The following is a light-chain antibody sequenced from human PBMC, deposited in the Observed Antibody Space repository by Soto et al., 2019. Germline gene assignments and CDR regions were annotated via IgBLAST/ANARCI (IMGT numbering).Light chain of an antibody. CDR1: SSNIGAGYD. CDR3: QSYESSLSGVV. J-gene: IGLJ2*01. Sequence: QSVLTQPPSVSGAPGQRVTISCTGSSSNIGAGYDVHWYQQLPGTAPKLLIYGNSNRPSGVPDRFSGSKSGTSASLATTGRQAEDEADYYCQSYESSLSGVVFGGGTKLTVL. CDR2: GNS. V-gene: IGLV1-40*01.